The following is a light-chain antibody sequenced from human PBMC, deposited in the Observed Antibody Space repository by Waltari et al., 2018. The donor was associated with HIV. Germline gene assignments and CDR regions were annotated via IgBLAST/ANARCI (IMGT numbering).Light chain of an antibody. CDR1: QSVSSN. V-gene: IGKV3-15*01. CDR2: GAS. CDR3: QQYNNWPQT. Sequence: EIVMTQSPATLSVSPGVRATLSCRASQSVSSNLAWYQQKPGQAPRLLIYGASTRATGIPARFSGSGSGTDFTLTISSLQSEDFAVYYCQQYNNWPQTFGQGTKLEIK. J-gene: IGKJ2*01.